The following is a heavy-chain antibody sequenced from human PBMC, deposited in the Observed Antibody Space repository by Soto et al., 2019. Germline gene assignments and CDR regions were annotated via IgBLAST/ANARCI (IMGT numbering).Heavy chain of an antibody. CDR3: ARDRGRPDLRDTHYYDSSDLDYGMDV. J-gene: IGHJ6*02. CDR1: GFTFSSYA. Sequence: LRLSCAASGFTFSSYAMTWVRQAPGKGLERVSDNSGSGGSTYFADSVKGQFTISRDNSKNTLYLQMSSLRAEDTALYYCARDRGRPDLRDTHYYDSSDLDYGMDVWGQGTTVTVSS. V-gene: IGHV3-23*01. D-gene: IGHD3-22*01. CDR2: NSGSGGST.